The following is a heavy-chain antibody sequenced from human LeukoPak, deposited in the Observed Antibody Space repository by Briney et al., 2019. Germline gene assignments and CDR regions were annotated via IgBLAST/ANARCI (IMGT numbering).Heavy chain of an antibody. CDR2: IFYSGST. CDR1: GGSISSSSYY. V-gene: IGHV4-39*01. J-gene: IGHJ4*02. CDR3: ARHGRGLQFFEY. Sequence: SETLSLTCTVSGGSISSSSYYWGWIRQPPGKGLEWIGSIFYSGSTYYTPSLKSRVTISVDTSKNQFPLKLSSVTAADTAVYYCARHGRGLQFFEYWGQGSLVTVSS. D-gene: IGHD3-3*01.